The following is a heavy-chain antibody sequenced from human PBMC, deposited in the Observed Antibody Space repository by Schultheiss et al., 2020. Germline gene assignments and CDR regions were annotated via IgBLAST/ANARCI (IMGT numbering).Heavy chain of an antibody. J-gene: IGHJ6*02. CDR3: TTSYPSSGYYYFVSNYYYGMDV. V-gene: IGHV3-15*01. CDR2: IKSKTDGETT. CDR1: GFTFDDYG. D-gene: IGHD3-22*01. Sequence: GGSLRLSCAASGFTFDDYGMSWVRQAPGRGLEWVGRIKSKTDGETTDYAAPVKDRFTISRDDSKNTLYLQMSSLKAEDTAVYYCTTSYPSSGYYYFVSNYYYGMDVWGQGTTVTVSS.